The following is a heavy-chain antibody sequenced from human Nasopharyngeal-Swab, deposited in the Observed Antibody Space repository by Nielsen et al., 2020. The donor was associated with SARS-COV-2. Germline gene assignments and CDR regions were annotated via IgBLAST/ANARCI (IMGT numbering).Heavy chain of an antibody. CDR2: ISGSGDNT. J-gene: IGHJ4*02. D-gene: IGHD2-2*01. Sequence: GGSLRLSCAASGFTFSSYGMSWVRQAPGKGLEWVSAISGSGDNTYYADSVKGRFTISRDNSKNTLYLQMNSLRVEDTAVYYCATSSSSWGGFDYWGQGTLVTVSS. V-gene: IGHV3-23*01. CDR1: GFTFSSYG. CDR3: ATSSSSWGGFDY.